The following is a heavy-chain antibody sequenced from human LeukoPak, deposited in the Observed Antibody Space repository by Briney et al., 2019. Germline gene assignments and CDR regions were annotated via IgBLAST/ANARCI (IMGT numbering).Heavy chain of an antibody. CDR3: SRDRDYAFDY. Sequence: HAGGSLRLSCAASGFTFSSYSMNWVRQAPGKGLEWVSKISGSSSTIWYADSVKGRFTISRDNAQNSLHLLMNSLRDEDTAVYYCSRDRDYAFDYWGQGTLVSVSS. V-gene: IGHV3-48*02. CDR2: ISGSSSTI. J-gene: IGHJ4*02. D-gene: IGHD4-17*01. CDR1: GFTFSSYS.